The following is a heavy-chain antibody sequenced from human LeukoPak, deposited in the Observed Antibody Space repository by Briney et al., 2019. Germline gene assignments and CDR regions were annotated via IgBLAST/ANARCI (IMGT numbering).Heavy chain of an antibody. J-gene: IGHJ4*02. CDR1: GFNFGGYA. Sequence: GGSLRLSCIGSGFNFGGYAINWVRQAPGKGLEWVSSISSSSSYIYYADSVKGRFTISRDNAKNSLYLQMNSLRAEDTAVYYCARDPNGSGLYWGQGTLVTVSS. CDR3: ARDPNGSGLY. CDR2: ISSSSSYI. D-gene: IGHD3-10*01. V-gene: IGHV3-21*01.